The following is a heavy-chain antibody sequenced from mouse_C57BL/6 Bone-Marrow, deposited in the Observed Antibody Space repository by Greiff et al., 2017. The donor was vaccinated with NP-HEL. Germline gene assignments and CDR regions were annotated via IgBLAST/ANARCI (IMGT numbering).Heavy chain of an antibody. CDR3: ARSFITTVAPGYWYFDV. D-gene: IGHD1-1*01. J-gene: IGHJ1*03. V-gene: IGHV8-12*01. CDR2: IYWDDDK. CDR1: GFSLSTSGMG. Sequence: QVTLKESGPGILQSSQTLSLTCSFSGFSLSTSGMGVSWIRQPSGKGLEWLAHIYWDDDKRYNPSLKSRLTISKDTSRNQVFLKITSVDTADTATYYCARSFITTVAPGYWYFDVWGTGTTVTVSS.